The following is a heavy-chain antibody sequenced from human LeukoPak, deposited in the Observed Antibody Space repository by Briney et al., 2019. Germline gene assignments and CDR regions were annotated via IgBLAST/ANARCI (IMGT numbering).Heavy chain of an antibody. CDR1: GYTFTGYY. D-gene: IGHD3-3*01. Sequence: ASVKVSCKASGYTFTGYYMHWVRRAPGQGLEWMGRINPNSGGTNYAQKFQGRVTMTRDTSISTAYMELSRLRSDDTAVYYCAREGDNYDFWSGSSMNWFDPWGQGTLVAVSS. J-gene: IGHJ5*02. CDR2: INPNSGGT. CDR3: AREGDNYDFWSGSSMNWFDP. V-gene: IGHV1-2*06.